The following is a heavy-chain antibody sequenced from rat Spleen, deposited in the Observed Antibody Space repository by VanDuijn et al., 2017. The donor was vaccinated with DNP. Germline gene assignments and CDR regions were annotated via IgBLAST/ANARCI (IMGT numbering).Heavy chain of an antibody. Sequence: EVQLVESGGGLVQPGRSLKLSCAASGFTFSDYNMAWVRPAPKKGLEWVATIIYDGSSTYYGDSVKGRITISRDNEKSTLYLQMDSLRSEDTATYCCATHYGSYAMDAWGKGTSVTVSS. J-gene: IGHJ4*01. CDR1: GFTFSDYN. CDR2: IIYDGSST. CDR3: ATHYGSYAMDA. V-gene: IGHV5-7*01. D-gene: IGHD1-3*01.